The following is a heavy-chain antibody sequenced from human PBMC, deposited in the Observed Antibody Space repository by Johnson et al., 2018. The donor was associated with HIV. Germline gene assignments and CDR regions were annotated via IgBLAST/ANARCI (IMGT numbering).Heavy chain of an antibody. CDR1: GFTFSDHY. CDR3: TALWAAAGDAFDI. CDR2: SRNKTDGGTT. V-gene: IGHV3-15*01. D-gene: IGHD6-13*01. J-gene: IGHJ3*02. Sequence: VQLVESGGGVVQPGRSLRLSCAASGFTFSDHYMDWVRQAPGKGLEWVGRSRNKTDGGTTDYAEPVKGRFTISRDDLKNTLYLQMNSLKSEDTAVYYCTALWAAAGDAFDIWGQGTMVTVSS.